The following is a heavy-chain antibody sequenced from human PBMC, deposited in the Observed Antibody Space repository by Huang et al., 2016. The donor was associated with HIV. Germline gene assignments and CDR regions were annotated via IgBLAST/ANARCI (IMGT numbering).Heavy chain of an antibody. CDR1: GFTLTNFS. D-gene: IGHD4-17*01. V-gene: IGHV3-21*01. Sequence: EVQLVESGGGLVKPGGSLSLSCAASGFTLTNFSMNWVRQAPVRGLEWVDSINVTGTHIYEADSVEGRFTIYRDNTRNSLYLQLNSLSAEDTAVYYCVRIGYGENSYGSGYFDPWGQGTLVAVSS. J-gene: IGHJ5*02. CDR3: VRIGYGENSYGSGYFDP. CDR2: INVTGTHI.